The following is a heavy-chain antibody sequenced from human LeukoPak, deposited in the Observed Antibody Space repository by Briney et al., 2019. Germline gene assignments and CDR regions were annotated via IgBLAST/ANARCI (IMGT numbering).Heavy chain of an antibody. Sequence: GGSLRLSCAASGFTFDDYTMHWVRQGPGKGREGVSLIGWDGGSRSYADSVKGRFTISRDNSKNALYLQMNSLRTEDTALYYCARGASSSAFYYMDVWGKGTTVTVSS. J-gene: IGHJ6*03. V-gene: IGHV3-43*01. CDR2: IGWDGGSR. D-gene: IGHD6-13*01. CDR1: GFTFDDYT. CDR3: ARGASSSAFYYMDV.